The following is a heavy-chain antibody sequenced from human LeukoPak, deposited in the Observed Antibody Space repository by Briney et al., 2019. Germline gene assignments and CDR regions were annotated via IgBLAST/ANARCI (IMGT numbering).Heavy chain of an antibody. CDR1: GFTFDDYG. CDR2: ISWNGGST. V-gene: IGHV3-20*04. Sequence: GGSLRLSCAASGFTFDDYGMSWVRQAPGKGLEWVSGISWNGGSTGYADSVKGRFTISRDNAKNSLYLQMNSLRAEDTALYYCARGLVVSSVKYYYYMDVWGKGTTVTVSS. D-gene: IGHD2-2*01. CDR3: ARGLVVSSVKYYYYMDV. J-gene: IGHJ6*03.